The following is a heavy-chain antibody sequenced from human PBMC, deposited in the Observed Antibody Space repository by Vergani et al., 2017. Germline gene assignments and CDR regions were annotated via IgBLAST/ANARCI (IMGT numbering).Heavy chain of an antibody. D-gene: IGHD1-26*01. V-gene: IGHV1-69*13. CDR2: IIPIFGTA. J-gene: IGHJ3*01. CDR1: GGTFSSYA. CDR3: TIVGASQDAFDF. Sequence: QVQLVQSGAEVKKPGSSVKVSCKASGGTFSSYALNWVRQAPGQGLEWMGGIIPIFGTANYAQTFQGRVTITADASTSTAYMELSSLRSEDTAVYYCTIVGASQDAFDFWGQGTMVTVSS.